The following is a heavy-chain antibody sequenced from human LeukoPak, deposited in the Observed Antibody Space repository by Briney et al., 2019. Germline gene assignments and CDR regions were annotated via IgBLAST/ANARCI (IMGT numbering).Heavy chain of an antibody. V-gene: IGHV4-39*01. D-gene: IGHD2-21*01. Sequence: SETLSLTCTVSGGSVGSSDSYWVWVRQPPGKGLEWVVSIYYGGTTNYNPSLKSRVTVSVDTSKKQFSLSLTSVTAADTAVYYCARRGLVVVPLWGQGTLVTVSS. J-gene: IGHJ4*02. CDR3: ARRGLVVVPL. CDR1: GGSVGSSDSY. CDR2: IYYGGTT.